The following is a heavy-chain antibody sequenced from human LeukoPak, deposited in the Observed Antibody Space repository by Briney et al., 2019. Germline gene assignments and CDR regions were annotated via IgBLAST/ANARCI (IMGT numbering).Heavy chain of an antibody. J-gene: IGHJ5*02. Sequence: SETLSLTCAVYGGSFSGYYWNWIRQPPGKGLEWIGEINHSGNTNYNPSLKSRVAISVDTSKNQFSLKLSSVTAADTAVYYCARSPTFATASLGSWGQGTLVTVSS. CDR3: ARSPTFATASLGS. CDR1: GGSFSGYY. D-gene: IGHD2/OR15-2a*01. V-gene: IGHV4-34*01. CDR2: INHSGNT.